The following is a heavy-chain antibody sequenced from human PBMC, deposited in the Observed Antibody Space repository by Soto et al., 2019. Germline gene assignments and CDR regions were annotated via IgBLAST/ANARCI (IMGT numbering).Heavy chain of an antibody. CDR2: ISSSSSYI. D-gene: IGHD2-2*01. J-gene: IGHJ6*03. V-gene: IGHV3-21*01. CDR1: GFTFSSYS. CDR3: ARERYHLLARDYMAV. Sequence: GGSLRLSCAASGFTFSSYSMNWVRQAPGKGLEWVSSISSSSSYIYYADSVKGRFTISRDNAKNSLYLQMNSLRAEDTAVYYCARERYHLLARDYMAVWGKGTTVTVPS.